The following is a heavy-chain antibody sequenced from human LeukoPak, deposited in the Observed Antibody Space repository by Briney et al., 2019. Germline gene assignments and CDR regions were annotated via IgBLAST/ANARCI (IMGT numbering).Heavy chain of an antibody. CDR1: GFTFSSYA. CDR2: ISGSGGST. D-gene: IGHD3-16*02. Sequence: PGGSLRLSCAASGFTFSSYAMSWVRQAPGKGLEWVSAISGSGGSTYYADSVRGRFTISRDNSKNTLYLQMNSLRAEDTAVYYCAKGVRLRLGELSPPEYFDYWGQGTLVTVSS. CDR3: AKGVRLRLGELSPPEYFDY. V-gene: IGHV3-23*01. J-gene: IGHJ4*02.